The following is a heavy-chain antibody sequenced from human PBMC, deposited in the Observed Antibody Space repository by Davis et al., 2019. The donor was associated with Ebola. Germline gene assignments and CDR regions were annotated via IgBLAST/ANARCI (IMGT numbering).Heavy chain of an antibody. CDR1: GYTFTSYG. V-gene: IGHV1-2*06. Sequence: AASVKVSCKASGYTFTSYGITWVRQAPGQGLEWVGRINPNTGGTNYAEKFQGRVTMARDTSIRTAYMELSRLRSDDTAVYYCARDTPSGWSDFDYWGQGTLVTVSS. CDR3: ARDTPSGWSDFDY. CDR2: INPNTGGT. D-gene: IGHD6-19*01. J-gene: IGHJ4*02.